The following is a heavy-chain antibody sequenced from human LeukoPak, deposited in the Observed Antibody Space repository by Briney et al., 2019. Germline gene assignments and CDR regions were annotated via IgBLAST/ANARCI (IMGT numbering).Heavy chain of an antibody. CDR3: ARAYGHLDF. Sequence: SQTLSLTCALSGDIVSSNIAAWHWIRQSPSRGLEWLGRTYYRSKWYSDYAVSVKSRITINPDTSKNQFSLQLNSVTPEDTAVYYCARAYGHLDFWGQGTLVTVSS. V-gene: IGHV6-1*01. CDR1: GDIVSSNIAA. J-gene: IGHJ4*02. D-gene: IGHD4-17*01. CDR2: TYYRSKWYS.